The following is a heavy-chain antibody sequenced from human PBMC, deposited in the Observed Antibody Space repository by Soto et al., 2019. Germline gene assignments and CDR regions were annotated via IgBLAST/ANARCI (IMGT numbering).Heavy chain of an antibody. CDR1: GFTFSDHA. V-gene: IGHV3-23*01. J-gene: IGHJ4*02. CDR2: ISGGGSGA. CDR3: AIDLWWYTH. Sequence: EVQLLESGGGLVQPGGSLRLSCTASGFTFSDHAMTWVRQAPGKVLEWLSGISGGGSGAYYADSVKGRSTVSRANSNNTLFLQMDSLRVEDTAVYYCAIDLWWYTHWGQGTLVTVSS. D-gene: IGHD2-15*01.